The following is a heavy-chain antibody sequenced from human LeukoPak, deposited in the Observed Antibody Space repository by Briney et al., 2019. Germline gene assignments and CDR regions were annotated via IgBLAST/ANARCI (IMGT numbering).Heavy chain of an antibody. CDR1: GFTFDDYG. CDR3: ARAGYYDSSGYGDFDY. D-gene: IGHD3-22*01. Sequence: SGGSLRLSCAASGFTFDDYGMSWVRQAPGKGLEWVSDINWNGGSTGYADSVKGRFTISRDNAKNSLYLQMNSLRAEDTALYYCARAGYYDSSGYGDFDYWGQGTLVTVSS. J-gene: IGHJ4*02. CDR2: INWNGGST. V-gene: IGHV3-20*04.